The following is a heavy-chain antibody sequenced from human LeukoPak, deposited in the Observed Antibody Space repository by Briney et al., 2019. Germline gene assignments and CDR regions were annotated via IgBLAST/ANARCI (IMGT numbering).Heavy chain of an antibody. V-gene: IGHV3-30*18. D-gene: IGHD3-22*01. CDR2: ISYDGSNK. Sequence: GGSLRLSCAASGFTFSSYGMHWVRQAPGKGLEWVAVISYDGSNKYYADSVKGRFTISRDNSKNTLYLQMNSLRAEDTAVYYCAKDRVYYYDSSGYLDYWGQGTLVTVPS. CDR1: GFTFSSYG. CDR3: AKDRVYYYDSSGYLDY. J-gene: IGHJ4*02.